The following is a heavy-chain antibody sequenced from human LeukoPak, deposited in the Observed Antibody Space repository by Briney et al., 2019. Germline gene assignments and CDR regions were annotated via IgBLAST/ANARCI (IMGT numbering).Heavy chain of an antibody. CDR3: AGARGYSYGWNY. J-gene: IGHJ4*02. V-gene: IGHV3-23*01. Sequence: GGSLRLSCAASGFIFSSYAMTWVRQAPGRGLEWLSTISGSGTTTYYVDSVKGRFTVSRDNSKNTLYLQMSSLRAEDTAVYYCAGARGYSYGWNYWGQGILVTVSS. CDR2: ISGSGTTT. D-gene: IGHD5-18*01. CDR1: GFIFSSYA.